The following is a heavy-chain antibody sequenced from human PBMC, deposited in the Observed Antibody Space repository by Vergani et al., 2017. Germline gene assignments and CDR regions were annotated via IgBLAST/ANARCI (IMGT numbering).Heavy chain of an antibody. V-gene: IGHV3-30-3*01. CDR2: ISFDGTNE. Sequence: QVQLVESGGGVVQPGTSLRLSCVVSGFALNRHAMYWVRQAPGKGLEWVLGISFDGTNEYSPDLVKGRFTISRDIAKNTLYLQVRSLRLEDTGVYHLVRSRGLCCGGRWDREAWQHWGPGTPVTVSS. D-gene: IGHD6-25*01. CDR1: GFALNRHA. CDR3: VRSRGLCCGGRWDREAWQH. J-gene: IGHJ4*02.